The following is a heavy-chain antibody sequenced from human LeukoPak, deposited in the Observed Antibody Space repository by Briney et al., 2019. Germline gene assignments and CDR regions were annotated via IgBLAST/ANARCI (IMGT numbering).Heavy chain of an antibody. J-gene: IGHJ4*02. V-gene: IGHV1-2*02. Sequence: ASVKVSCKASGYIFADYYIHWVRQAPGQGLEWMGWINPNSGGTNYAQKFQGRVTMTRDTSISTAYMELSRLRSDDTAVYYCASTHRHYGVYDYWGQGTLVTVSS. CDR3: ASTHRHYGVYDY. D-gene: IGHD4-17*01. CDR2: INPNSGGT. CDR1: GYIFADYY.